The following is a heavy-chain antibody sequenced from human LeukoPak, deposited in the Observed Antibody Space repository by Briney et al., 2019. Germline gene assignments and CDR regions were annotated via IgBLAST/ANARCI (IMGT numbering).Heavy chain of an antibody. V-gene: IGHV4-59*08. CDR3: ARHDGNWNREFDY. Sequence: PETLSLTCAVSGGSISSYYWSWIRQPPGKGLEWIGYIFYSGNTKYNPSLKSRLTISVDTSKNQFSLKLSSVTAADTAVYYCARHDGNWNREFDYWGQGTLVTVSS. J-gene: IGHJ4*02. D-gene: IGHD1-1*01. CDR2: IFYSGNT. CDR1: GGSISSYY.